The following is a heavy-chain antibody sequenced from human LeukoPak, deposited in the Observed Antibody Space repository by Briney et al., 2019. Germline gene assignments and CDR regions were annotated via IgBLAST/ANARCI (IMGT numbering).Heavy chain of an antibody. V-gene: IGHV4-39*01. CDR2: IYYSGSA. Sequence: PSETLSLTCTVSGGSISSSTYYWGWIRQPPGKGLEWIGSIYYSGSAYYNPSLKSRVTISVDTSKNQFSLKLSSVTAADTAVYYCARLALPAAHNWFDPWGRGTLVTVSS. CDR3: ARLALPAAHNWFDP. J-gene: IGHJ5*02. CDR1: GGSISSSTYY. D-gene: IGHD2-2*01.